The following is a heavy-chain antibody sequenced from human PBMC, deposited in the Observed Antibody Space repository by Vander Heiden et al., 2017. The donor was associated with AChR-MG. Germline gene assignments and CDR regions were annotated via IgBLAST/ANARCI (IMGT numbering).Heavy chain of an antibody. Sequence: QVQLVQSGAAVKKPGSSVKVSCKASGGTFSSYAISWGVQAPGQGLGWMGGIIPIFGTANYTQKFQGRVTITADEFTSTVYMELSSLRSEDTAVYYGAWGTNREYVYNWFDPWGQGTLVTVSS. D-gene: IGHD2-2*01. J-gene: IGHJ5*02. CDR3: AWGTNREYVYNWFDP. CDR1: GGTFSSYA. CDR2: IIPIFGTA. V-gene: IGHV1-69*01.